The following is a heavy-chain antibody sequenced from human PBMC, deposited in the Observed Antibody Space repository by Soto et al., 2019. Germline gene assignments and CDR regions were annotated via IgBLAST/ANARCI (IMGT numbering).Heavy chain of an antibody. CDR1: EFTFDKYY. V-gene: IGHV3-7*01. J-gene: IGHJ6*02. D-gene: IGHD2-21*01. CDR3: SGNKRNYYYGLDV. CDR2: IKPDGSEQ. Sequence: GGSLRLSCAASEFTFDKYYMTWVRQAPGKGPEWVANIKPDGSEQYYVDSVKGRFTISRDNANNSLYLQMNSLRAEDTAVYFYSGNKRNYYYGLDVWGQGTTVTVSS.